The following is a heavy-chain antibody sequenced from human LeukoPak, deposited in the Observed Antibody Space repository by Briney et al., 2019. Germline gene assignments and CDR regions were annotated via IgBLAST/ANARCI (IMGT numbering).Heavy chain of an antibody. V-gene: IGHV3-48*03. Sequence: QPGGSLRLSCAASGFTFSSYEMNWVRQAPGKGLEWVSYISSSGSTIYYADSVKGRFTISRDNAKNSLYLQMNSLRAEDTAVYYCARWGASWAFEYFQHWGQGTLVTVSS. CDR3: ARWGASWAFEYFQH. D-gene: IGHD1-26*01. CDR2: ISSSGSTI. CDR1: GFTFSSYE. J-gene: IGHJ1*01.